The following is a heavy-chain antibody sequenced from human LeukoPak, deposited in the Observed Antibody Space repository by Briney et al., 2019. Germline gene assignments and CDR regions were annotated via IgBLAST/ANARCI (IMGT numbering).Heavy chain of an antibody. CDR1: GYTFTSYD. V-gene: IGHV1-69*05. Sequence: ASVKVSCKASGYTFTSYDINWVRQATGQGLEWMGGIIPIFGTANYAQKFQGRVTITTDESTSTAYMELSSLRSDDTAVYYCARDSGWEVVLYASEIWGQGTMVTVSS. D-gene: IGHD1-26*01. CDR2: IIPIFGTA. CDR3: ARDSGWEVVLYASEI. J-gene: IGHJ3*02.